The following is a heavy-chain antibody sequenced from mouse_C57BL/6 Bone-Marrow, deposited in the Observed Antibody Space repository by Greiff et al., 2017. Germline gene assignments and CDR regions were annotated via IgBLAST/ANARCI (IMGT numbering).Heavy chain of an antibody. V-gene: IGHV1-52*01. CDR1: GYNFNSYW. D-gene: IGHD1-1*01. Sequence: QVQLQQPGAELVRPGSSVKLSCKASGYNFNSYWMHWVKQRPIQGLEWIGNIDPSDSETHYNQKFKDKATLTVDKSSSTAYMQLSSLTSEDSAVYYGARPYGSSPYAMDYRGQGTSVTVSS. CDR2: IDPSDSET. J-gene: IGHJ4*01. CDR3: ARPYGSSPYAMDY.